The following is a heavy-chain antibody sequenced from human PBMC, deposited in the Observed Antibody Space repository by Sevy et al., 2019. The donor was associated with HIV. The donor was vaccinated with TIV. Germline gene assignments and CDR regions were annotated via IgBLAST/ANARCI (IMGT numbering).Heavy chain of an antibody. CDR2: IYYSRST. J-gene: IGHJ6*02. CDR3: AIQSLRYDGMDV. V-gene: IGHV4-39*01. Sequence: SETLSLTCTVSGGSMSSSSYYWGWIRQPPGKGLEGIGSIYYSRSTYYDPSLKSRVTISVDPSKNQFTLKLGSVTAADTAVYYCAIQSLRYDGMDVWGQGTTVTVSS. CDR1: GGSMSSSSYY.